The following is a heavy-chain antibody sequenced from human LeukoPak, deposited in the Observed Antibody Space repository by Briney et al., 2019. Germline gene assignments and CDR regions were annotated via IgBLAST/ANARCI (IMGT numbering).Heavy chain of an antibody. J-gene: IGHJ5*02. CDR3: ARNRYCSSTSCPNWFDP. Sequence: GGSLRLSCAASGFTSSSYEMNWVRQAPGKGLEWVSYIISSGSTIYYADSVKGRFTISRDNAKNSLYLQMNSLRAEDTAVYYCARNRYCSSTSCPNWFDPWGQGTLVTVSS. D-gene: IGHD2-2*01. V-gene: IGHV3-48*03. CDR2: IISSGSTI. CDR1: GFTSSSYE.